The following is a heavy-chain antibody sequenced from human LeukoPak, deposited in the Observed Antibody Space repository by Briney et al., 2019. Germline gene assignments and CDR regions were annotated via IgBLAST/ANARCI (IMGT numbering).Heavy chain of an antibody. V-gene: IGHV4-38-2*01. J-gene: IGHJ5*02. Sequence: SETLSLTCAVSGYSITDGYYWGWIRQPPGKGPEYIGFVYHSGSTYYNPSLRRRVTMSVDTSKNQFSLNLTSVTAADTAVYFCARVVSSSSSKNWFDPWGQGTLVTVSS. CDR2: VYHSGST. D-gene: IGHD2-2*01. CDR3: ARVVSSSSSKNWFDP. CDR1: GYSITDGYY.